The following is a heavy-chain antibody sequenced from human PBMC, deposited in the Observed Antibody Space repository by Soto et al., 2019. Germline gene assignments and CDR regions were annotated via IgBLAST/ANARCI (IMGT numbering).Heavy chain of an antibody. V-gene: IGHV3-30*18. D-gene: IGHD6-13*01. J-gene: IGHJ4*02. CDR2: ISYDGSNK. CDR3: AKDRGYSSSWHYYFDY. Sequence: PGGSLRLSCAASGFTFSSYGMHWVRQAPGKGLEWVAVISYDGSNKFYADSVRGRFTISRDNSKNTLYLQMNSLRAEGTAVYYCAKDRGYSSSWHYYFDYWGQGTLVTVSS. CDR1: GFTFSSYG.